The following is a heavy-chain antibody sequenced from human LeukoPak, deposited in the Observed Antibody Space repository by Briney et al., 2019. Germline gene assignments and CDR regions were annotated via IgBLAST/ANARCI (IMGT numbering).Heavy chain of an antibody. J-gene: IGHJ4*02. CDR1: SDSIRGYY. Sequence: SETLSLTCAVSSDSIRGYYWSWIRQPPGKGLEWIGYIYYSGSTKYNPSLKSRVTISVDTSKNQFSLRLSPVTAADTAMYYCAREKYGGSNDYWGQGTLVTVSS. V-gene: IGHV4-59*01. CDR2: IYYSGST. CDR3: AREKYGGSNDY. D-gene: IGHD1-26*01.